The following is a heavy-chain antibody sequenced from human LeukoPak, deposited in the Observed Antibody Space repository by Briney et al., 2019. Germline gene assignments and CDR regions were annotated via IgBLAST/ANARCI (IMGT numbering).Heavy chain of an antibody. D-gene: IGHD1-1*01. Sequence: GGSLRLSCTASGFTFSSDWMHWVRQAPGEGLVWVSRINTDGSNTRNADSVKGRFTISRDNAKNTLYLQMNSLRAEDTAVYYCARGPANEYYFDYWGQGTLVTVSS. CDR3: ARGPANEYYFDY. CDR1: GFTFSSDW. CDR2: INTDGSNT. V-gene: IGHV3-74*01. J-gene: IGHJ4*02.